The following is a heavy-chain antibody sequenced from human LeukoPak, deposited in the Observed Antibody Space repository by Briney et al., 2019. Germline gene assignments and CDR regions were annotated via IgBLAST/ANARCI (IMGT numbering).Heavy chain of an antibody. Sequence: SETLSLTCTVSGGSISSYYWSWIRQPPGKGLEWIGYIYYSGSTNYNPSLKSRVTISVDTSKNQFSLKLSSVTAADTAVYYCARGLFGYYGAGRQIKYYFDYWGQGTLVTVSS. CDR2: IYYSGST. J-gene: IGHJ4*02. CDR1: GGSISSYY. V-gene: IGHV4-59*01. CDR3: ARGLFGYYGAGRQIKYYFDY. D-gene: IGHD3-10*01.